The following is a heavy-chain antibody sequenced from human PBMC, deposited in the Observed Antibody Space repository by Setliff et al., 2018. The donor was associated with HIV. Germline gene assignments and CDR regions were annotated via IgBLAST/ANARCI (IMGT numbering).Heavy chain of an antibody. CDR1: GYTFTGYY. J-gene: IGHJ3*02. CDR2: INPNSGGT. Sequence: ASVKVSCKASGYTFTGYYMHWVRQAPGQGPEWMGRINPNSGGTNYAQKFQGRVTMTRDTSISTAYMELSRLRSDDTAVYYCASPYYYDSSGLADAFDIWGQGTMVTV. CDR3: ASPYYYDSSGLADAFDI. V-gene: IGHV1-2*06. D-gene: IGHD3-22*01.